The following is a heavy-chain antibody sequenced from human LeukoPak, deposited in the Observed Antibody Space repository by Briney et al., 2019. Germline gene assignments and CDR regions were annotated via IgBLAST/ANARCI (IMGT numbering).Heavy chain of an antibody. D-gene: IGHD3-22*01. Sequence: SVKVSCKASGGTFSSYTISWVRQAPGQGLEWMGRIIPILGIANYAQKFQGRVTITADKSTSTAYMELSSLRSEDTAVYYCASPRGGGGDDSWSDPWGQGTLVTVSS. J-gene: IGHJ5*02. CDR1: GGTFSSYT. CDR2: IIPILGIA. CDR3: ASPRGGGGDDSWSDP. V-gene: IGHV1-69*02.